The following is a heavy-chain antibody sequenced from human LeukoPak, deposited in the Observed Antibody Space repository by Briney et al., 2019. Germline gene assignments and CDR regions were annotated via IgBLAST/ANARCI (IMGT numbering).Heavy chain of an antibody. J-gene: IGHJ6*02. Sequence: QPGRSLRLSCAASGFTFSSYGMHWVRQAPGKGLEWVAVISYDGSNKYYADSVKGRFTISRDNSKNTLYLQMNSLRAEDTAVYYCARVTETAPYYYYGVDVWGQGTTVTVSS. D-gene: IGHD2-21*02. CDR2: ISYDGSNK. V-gene: IGHV3-30*03. CDR3: ARVTETAPYYYYGVDV. CDR1: GFTFSSYG.